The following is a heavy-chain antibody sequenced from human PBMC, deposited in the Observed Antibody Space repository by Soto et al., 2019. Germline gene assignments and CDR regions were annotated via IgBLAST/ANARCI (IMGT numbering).Heavy chain of an antibody. CDR1: GYTFTSYY. D-gene: IGHD6-19*01. J-gene: IGHJ4*02. Sequence: EASVKVSCKASGYTFTSYYMHWVRQAPGQGLEWMGIINPSGGSTSYAQKFQGRVTMTADESTSTAYMELGSLRSEDTAVYYCAREDSSGWYPFDYWGQGTLVTVSS. CDR3: AREDSSGWYPFDY. V-gene: IGHV1-46*01. CDR2: INPSGGST.